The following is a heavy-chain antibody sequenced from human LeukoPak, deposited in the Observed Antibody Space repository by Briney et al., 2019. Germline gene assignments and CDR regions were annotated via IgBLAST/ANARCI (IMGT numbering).Heavy chain of an antibody. J-gene: IGHJ4*02. CDR2: ISSSGSTI. D-gene: IGHD6-19*01. Sequence: GGSLGLSCAASGFTFSIYEMNWVRQAPGKGLEWVSYISSSGSTIYYADSVKGRFTISRDNAKNSLYLQMNSLRAEDTAVYYCARGPSSGWYATYYFDYWGQGTLVTVSS. V-gene: IGHV3-48*03. CDR3: ARGPSSGWYATYYFDY. CDR1: GFTFSIYE.